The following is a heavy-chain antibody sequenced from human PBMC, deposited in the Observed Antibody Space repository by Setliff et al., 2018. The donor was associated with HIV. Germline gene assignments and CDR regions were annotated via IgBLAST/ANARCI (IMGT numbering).Heavy chain of an antibody. V-gene: IGHV4-34*01. J-gene: IGHJ6*03. CDR3: ARDRYTWNYGKNYMDV. D-gene: IGHD1-7*01. CDR2: INHSGST. Sequence: PSETLSLTCAVYGGSFSGYYWSWIRQPPGKGLEWIGEINHSGSTNYNPSLKSRVTISVDTSKNQFSLKLSSVTAADTAVYYCARDRYTWNYGKNYMDVWGKVTTVTVSS. CDR1: GGSFSGYY.